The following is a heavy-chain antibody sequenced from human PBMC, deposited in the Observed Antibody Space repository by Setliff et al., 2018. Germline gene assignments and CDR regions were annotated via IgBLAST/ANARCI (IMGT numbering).Heavy chain of an antibody. D-gene: IGHD3-3*01. CDR3: TISTIFGVVSPTPDAFDI. J-gene: IGHJ3*02. CDR2: FDPEDGET. V-gene: IGHV1-24*01. Sequence: ASVKVSCKVSGYTVTELSMHWVRQAPGKGLEWMGGFDPEDGETIYAQKFQGRVTMTEDTSTDTAYMELSSLRSEDTAVYYCTISTIFGVVSPTPDAFDIWGQGTMVTVSS. CDR1: GYTVTELS.